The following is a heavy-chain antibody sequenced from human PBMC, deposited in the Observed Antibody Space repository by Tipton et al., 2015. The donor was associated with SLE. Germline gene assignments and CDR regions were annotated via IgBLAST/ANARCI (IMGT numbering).Heavy chain of an antibody. CDR2: INHSGST. V-gene: IGHV4-34*01. CDR1: GGSFSGYY. Sequence: LRLSCAVYGGSFSGYYWSWIRQPPGKGLEWIGEINHSGSTNYNPSLKSRVTISVDTSKNQFSLKLSSVTAADTAVYYCARRRAVAGSFDYWGQGTLVTVSS. J-gene: IGHJ4*02. D-gene: IGHD6-19*01. CDR3: ARRRAVAGSFDY.